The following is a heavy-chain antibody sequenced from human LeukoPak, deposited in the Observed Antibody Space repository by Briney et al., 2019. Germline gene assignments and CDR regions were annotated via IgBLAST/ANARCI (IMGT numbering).Heavy chain of an antibody. CDR3: ARDGFRDNISLYYYYYGLDV. CDR1: GFTFSSHA. D-gene: IGHD2/OR15-2a*01. V-gene: IGHV3-30*04. J-gene: IGHJ6*02. Sequence: HSGRSLRLSCAASGFTFSSHAMHWVRQAPGKGLEWVAVISYDGSTRYYADFVKGRFTISRDNSKNTLYLQMNSLRAEDTAVYYCARDGFRDNISLYYYYYGLDVWGQGTTVTASS. CDR2: ISYDGSTR.